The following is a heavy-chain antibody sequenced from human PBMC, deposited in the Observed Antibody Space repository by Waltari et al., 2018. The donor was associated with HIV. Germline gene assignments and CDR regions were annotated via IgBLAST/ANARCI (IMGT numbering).Heavy chain of an antibody. CDR1: GFTLTNAW. J-gene: IGHJ4*02. D-gene: IGHD2-15*01. CDR2: IKSEDDGGTP. CDR3: TSTGGGITDY. Sequence: EVQLVESGGGLVKPGESLRLSCAASGFTLTNAWMGWVRQAPGKGLEWVGRIKSEDDGGTPDYAAPVKGRFTISRDDSKNALYLQMNSLKTEDTALYYCTSTGGGITDYWGQGTLVTVSS. V-gene: IGHV3-15*01.